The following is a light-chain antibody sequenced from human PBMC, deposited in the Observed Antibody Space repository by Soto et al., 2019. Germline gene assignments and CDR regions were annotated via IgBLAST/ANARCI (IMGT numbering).Light chain of an antibody. CDR3: QQRSNWRT. J-gene: IGKJ1*01. CDR2: DAS. V-gene: IGKV3-11*01. Sequence: EIVLTQSPATLSLSPGERATLSCRASQSVSSYLAWYQQRPGQAPRLLIYDASNRATGIPARFSGSGSGTDFALTIRSLEPEDFAVYFCQQRSNWRTFGQGTKVDIK. CDR1: QSVSSY.